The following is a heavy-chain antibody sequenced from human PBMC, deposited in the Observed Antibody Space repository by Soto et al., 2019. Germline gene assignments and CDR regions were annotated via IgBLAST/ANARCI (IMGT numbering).Heavy chain of an antibody. CDR3: ARSAGWYAVHA. CDR2: VFHTGTT. V-gene: IGHV4-4*02. Sequence: QVQLQESGPGLVKPSGTLSLTCAVSGDSVSSPYYWCWVRQPPGKGLGWIGEVFHTGTTSYNPSLRSRVTISMDKSINPFSRDLSSVTAADTAVYYCARSAGWYAVHAWGPGTLVIVSS. D-gene: IGHD6-19*01. CDR1: GDSVSSPYY. J-gene: IGHJ5*02.